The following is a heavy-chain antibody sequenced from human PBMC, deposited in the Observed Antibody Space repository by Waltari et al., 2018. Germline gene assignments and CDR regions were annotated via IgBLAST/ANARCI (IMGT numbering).Heavy chain of an antibody. D-gene: IGHD3-10*01. CDR3: ATGDLLEWGPDAFDI. CDR1: GFTFSSYW. CDR2: IKQDGSEK. Sequence: EVQLVESGGGLVQPGGSLSLSCAASGFTFSSYWMSWVRQAPGKGLEWGANIKQDGSEKYYVDSVKGRFTISRDNAKNSLYLQMNSLRAEDTAVYYCATGDLLEWGPDAFDIWGQGTMVTVSS. J-gene: IGHJ3*02. V-gene: IGHV3-7*01.